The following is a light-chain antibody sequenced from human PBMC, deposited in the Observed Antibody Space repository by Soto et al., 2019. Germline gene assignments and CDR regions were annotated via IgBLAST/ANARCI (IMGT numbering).Light chain of an antibody. CDR1: SSDVGGYDY. CDR2: EVT. Sequence: QSALTQPPSASGSPGQSVTISCTGTSSDVGGYDYVSWYQQQSGKAPKLMIYEVTKRPSGVPDRFSGSKSGNTASLTVSGPQAEDEADYYCTSYEGINNVFFGAGTKLTVL. J-gene: IGLJ2*01. CDR3: TSYEGINNVF. V-gene: IGLV2-8*01.